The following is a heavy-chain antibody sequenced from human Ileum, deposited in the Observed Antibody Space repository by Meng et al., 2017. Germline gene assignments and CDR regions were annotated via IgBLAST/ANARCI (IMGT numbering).Heavy chain of an antibody. Sequence: GGSLRLSCTPSGFTLGDYAMSWVRQAPGKGREWVGFIRSKAYGETVEYAASVKGRFTISRDDSKSIDYLQMNSLKSEDTAVYYCSRLKLGVSGCLDYWGQGTRVTVSS. CDR3: SRLKLGVSGCLDY. CDR2: IRSKAYGETV. CDR1: GFTLGDYA. J-gene: IGHJ4*02. D-gene: IGHD3-10*01. V-gene: IGHV3-49*04.